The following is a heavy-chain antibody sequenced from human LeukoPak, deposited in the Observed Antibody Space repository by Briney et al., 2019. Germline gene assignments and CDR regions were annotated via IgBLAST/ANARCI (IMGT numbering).Heavy chain of an antibody. J-gene: IGHJ2*01. CDR3: ARGGAPTTVTRYYWYFDL. V-gene: IGHV1-2*06. CDR2: INPNSGGT. D-gene: IGHD4-17*01. CDR1: GYTFTGYY. Sequence: ASVKVSCKASGYTFTGYYMHWVRQAPGQGLEWMGRINPNSGGTNYAQKFQGRVTMTRDTSIGTAYMELSRLRSDDTAVYYCARGGAPTTVTRYYWYFDLWGRGTLVTVSS.